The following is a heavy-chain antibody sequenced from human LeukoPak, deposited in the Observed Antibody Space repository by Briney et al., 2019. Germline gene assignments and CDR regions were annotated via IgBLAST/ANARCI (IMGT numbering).Heavy chain of an antibody. CDR1: VGSFSGYY. CDR3: ASPCFCVEAASETYYYYGMDV. Sequence: SETLSLTCAVYVGSFSGYYWRWIRQPPGKGLEWIGEINHSGSTNYNPSLKSRVTISVDTSKNQFSLKLSSVTAAGTAVYYSASPCFCVEAASETYYYYGMDVWGQGTTVTVSS. D-gene: IGHD2-15*01. V-gene: IGHV4-34*01. CDR2: INHSGST. J-gene: IGHJ6*02.